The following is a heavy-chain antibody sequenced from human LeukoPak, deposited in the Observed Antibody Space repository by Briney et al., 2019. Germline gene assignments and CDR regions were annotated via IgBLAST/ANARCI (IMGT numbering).Heavy chain of an antibody. D-gene: IGHD4-17*01. Sequence: PGGSLRLSCAASGFTFSSYGMHWVRQAPGKGLEWVAVIWYDGSNKYYADSVKVRFTISRDNSKNTLYLQMNSLRAEDTAVYYCAKGHYGDYFAFDIWGQGTMVTVSS. CDR2: IWYDGSNK. J-gene: IGHJ3*02. CDR3: AKGHYGDYFAFDI. CDR1: GFTFSSYG. V-gene: IGHV3-33*06.